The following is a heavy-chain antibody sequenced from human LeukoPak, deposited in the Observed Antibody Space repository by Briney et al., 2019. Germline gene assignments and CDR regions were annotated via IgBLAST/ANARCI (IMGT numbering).Heavy chain of an antibody. CDR1: GYTFTSYA. D-gene: IGHD2-21*02. CDR2: INAGNGNT. Sequence: GASVKVSCKASGYTFTSYAMHWVRQAPGQRLEWMGWINAGNGNTKYSQKFQGRVTITRDTSAGTAYMELSSLRSEDTAVYYCARDRGDPTDYYFDYWGQGTLVTVSS. J-gene: IGHJ4*02. CDR3: ARDRGDPTDYYFDY. V-gene: IGHV1-3*01.